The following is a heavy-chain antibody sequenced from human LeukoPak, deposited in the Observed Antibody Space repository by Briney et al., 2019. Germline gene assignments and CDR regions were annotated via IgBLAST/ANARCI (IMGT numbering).Heavy chain of an antibody. J-gene: IGHJ6*03. CDR2: IYTSGST. D-gene: IGHD4-11*01. Sequence: SETLSLTCTVSGGSISSYYWSWIRQPAGKGLEWIGRIYTSGSTNCNPSLKSRVTMSVDTSKNRFSLKLSSVTAADTAVYYCARGTTVTQYYYYYYMDVWGKGTTVTVSS. CDR3: ARGTTVTQYYYYYYMDV. CDR1: GGSISSYY. V-gene: IGHV4-4*07.